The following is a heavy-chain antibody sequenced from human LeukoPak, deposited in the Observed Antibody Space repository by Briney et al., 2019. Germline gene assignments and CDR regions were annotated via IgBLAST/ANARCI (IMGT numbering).Heavy chain of an antibody. Sequence: SETLSLTCAVYGGSFSGYYWSWIRQPPGKGLEWIGEINRSGSTNYNPSLKSRVTISVDTSKNQFSLKLSSVTAADTAVYYCARGSGYYGSGSYPYWGQGTLVTVSS. CDR2: INRSGST. J-gene: IGHJ4*02. V-gene: IGHV4-34*01. CDR1: GGSFSGYY. D-gene: IGHD3-10*01. CDR3: ARGSGYYGSGSYPY.